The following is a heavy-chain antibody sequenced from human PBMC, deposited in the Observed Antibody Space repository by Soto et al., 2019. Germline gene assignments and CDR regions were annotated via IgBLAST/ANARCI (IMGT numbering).Heavy chain of an antibody. CDR3: ARDLPPVDY. V-gene: IGHV1-18*01. CDR1: GYTFSSYH. Sequence: QIQLVQSGAEVKKPGASVKVSCKASGYTFSSYHITWVRQAPGQGLEWRGWISAYNGNTNYAPNLQGRVTMTTDPSTSTADMELRSLRSDDTAVYYCARDLPPVDYWGQGTLVTISS. J-gene: IGHJ4*02. CDR2: ISAYNGNT.